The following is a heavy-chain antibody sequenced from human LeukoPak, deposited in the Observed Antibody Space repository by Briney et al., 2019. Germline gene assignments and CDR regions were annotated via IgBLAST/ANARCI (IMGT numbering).Heavy chain of an antibody. Sequence: GGSLRLSCAASGLTVSNNYMRWVRRAAGKGLEWVSLNSGGGTYYADSVKGRFTISRDNSKNTLYLQMNSLRAEATAVYSCARNSGELGAWGQGTLVTVSS. V-gene: IGHV3-53*01. CDR2: NSGGGT. CDR3: ARNSGELGA. J-gene: IGHJ5*02. D-gene: IGHD2-21*01. CDR1: GLTVSNNY.